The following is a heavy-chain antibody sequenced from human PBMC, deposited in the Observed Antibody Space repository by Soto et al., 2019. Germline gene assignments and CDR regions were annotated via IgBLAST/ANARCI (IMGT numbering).Heavy chain of an antibody. CDR3: ARVLRGSSDHHGANYHYGMDV. J-gene: IGHJ6*01. V-gene: IGHV4-30-4*08. CDR2: IYSSGST. CDR1: GVSISSDDYY. D-gene: IGHD5-18*01. Sequence: PSETLSLTCTVSGVSISSDDYYWSWIRQPPGKGLDWIGYIYSSGSTYYNQSLKSRVTLSVDTSENQLSLEVTSVTAADTAVYYCARVLRGSSDHHGANYHYGMDVWAQGTTVTFSS.